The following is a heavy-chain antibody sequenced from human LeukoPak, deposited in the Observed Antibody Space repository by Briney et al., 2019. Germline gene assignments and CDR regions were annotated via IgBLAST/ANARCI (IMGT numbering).Heavy chain of an antibody. D-gene: IGHD2-15*01. CDR1: GGSISSGGYY. CDR3: ARVEHQDYYFDY. CDR2: IYYSGST. J-gene: IGHJ4*02. V-gene: IGHV4-30-4*02. Sequence: SETLSLTCTVSGGSISSGGYYWSWIRQHLGKGLEWIGYIYYSGSTYYNPSLKSRVTISVDTSKNQFSLKLSSVTAADTAVYYCARVEHQDYYFDYWGQGTLVTVSS.